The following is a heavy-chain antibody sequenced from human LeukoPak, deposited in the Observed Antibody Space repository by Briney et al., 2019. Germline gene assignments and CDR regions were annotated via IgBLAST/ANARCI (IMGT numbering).Heavy chain of an antibody. D-gene: IGHD4-17*01. V-gene: IGHV4-34*01. CDR3: ARYRRDGDYDH. Sequence: SETLSLTCAVYGGSFSGYYWSWIRQPPGKGLEWIGEINHSGSTNYNPSLKSRVTISVDTSKNQFSLKLSSVTAADTAVYYCARYRRDGDYDHWGQGTLVTVSS. CDR2: INHSGST. CDR1: GGSFSGYY. J-gene: IGHJ4*02.